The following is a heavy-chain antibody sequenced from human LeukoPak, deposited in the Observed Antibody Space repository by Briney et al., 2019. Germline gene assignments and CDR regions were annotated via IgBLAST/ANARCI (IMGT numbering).Heavy chain of an antibody. CDR1: GFTFAEFG. CDR2: ISHSGST. V-gene: IGHV4-34*01. D-gene: IGHD4-23*01. J-gene: IGHJ4*02. Sequence: PGGSLRLSCTASGFTFAEFGLSWVRQAPGKGLEWIGDISHSGSTNYNPSLKSRVTITVDTSKNQFSLKLSSVTAADTAVYYCARVSDYGGNSDWGQGTLVTVSS. CDR3: ARVSDYGGNSD.